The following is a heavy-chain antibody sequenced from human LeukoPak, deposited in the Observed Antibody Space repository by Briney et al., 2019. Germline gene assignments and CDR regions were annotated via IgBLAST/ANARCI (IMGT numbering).Heavy chain of an antibody. CDR2: IYHTGTT. J-gene: IGHJ6*03. CDR3: ARREDYMDV. Sequence: PAETLSLTCDVSGYSISSGYSWGWIRQPPGKGLEWIGSIYHTGTTYYNPSLKSRLTISVDTSKNQFSLQMTSVTAADTAVYYCARREDYMDVWGKGTAVTASS. CDR1: GYSISSGYS. V-gene: IGHV4-38-2*01.